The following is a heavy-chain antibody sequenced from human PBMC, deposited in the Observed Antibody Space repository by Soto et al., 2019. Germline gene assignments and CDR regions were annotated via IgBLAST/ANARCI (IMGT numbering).Heavy chain of an antibody. CDR2: TSATGSTT. J-gene: IGHJ4*02. D-gene: IGHD2-2*02. CDR1: GFTFSTHA. Sequence: VQVLESGGGLVQPGGSLRLSCAVSGFTFSTHAMSGVRQAPGKGLEWVSGTSATGSTTYYADSVKGQFTISRDNSKNTLYLQMNSLRAEDTAVYYCAKQSKWSSTSCYSGGSTCPLDCWGQGTLVTVSS. V-gene: IGHV3-23*01. CDR3: AKQSKWSSTSCYSGGSTCPLDC.